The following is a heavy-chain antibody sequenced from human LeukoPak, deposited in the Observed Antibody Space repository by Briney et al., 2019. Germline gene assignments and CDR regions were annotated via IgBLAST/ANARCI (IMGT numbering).Heavy chain of an antibody. V-gene: IGHV1-58*02. CDR2: IVVGSGNT. CDR3: AAGWVCSCGSCYYYFDY. D-gene: IGHD2-15*01. J-gene: IGHJ4*02. CDR1: GFTFTSSA. Sequence: SVKVSCKASGFTFTSSAMQWVRQARGQRLEWIGWIVVGSGNTNYAQRFQERVTTTRDMSTSTGYMELSSLRSEDTAVYYCAAGWVCSCGSCYYYFDYWGQGTLVTVSS.